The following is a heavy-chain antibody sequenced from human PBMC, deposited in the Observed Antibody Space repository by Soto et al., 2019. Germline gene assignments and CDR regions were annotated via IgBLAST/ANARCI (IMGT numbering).Heavy chain of an antibody. CDR1: GYTFTSYA. D-gene: IGHD3-9*01. V-gene: IGHV1-3*01. J-gene: IGHJ4*02. Sequence: QVQLVQSGAEVKKPGASVKVSCKASGYTFTSYAMHWVRQAPGQRLEWIGWINAGNGNTKYSQKFQGRVTITRDTSASTAYMELSSLRSEDTAVYYCARDRPLNYDILTGYYRPFDYWGQGTLVTVSS. CDR3: ARDRPLNYDILTGYYRPFDY. CDR2: INAGNGNT.